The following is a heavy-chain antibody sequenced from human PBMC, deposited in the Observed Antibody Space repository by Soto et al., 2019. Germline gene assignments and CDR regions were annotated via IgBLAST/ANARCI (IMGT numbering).Heavy chain of an antibody. J-gene: IGHJ5*02. CDR1: GYTLTELS. CDR3: ATFTMVRGVIITNWFDP. D-gene: IGHD3-10*01. CDR2: FDPEDGET. Sequence: QVQLVQSGAEVKKPGASVKVSCKVSGYTLTELSMHWVRQAPGKGLEWMGGFDPEDGETIYAQKLQGRVTRTEDTSTDTAYMELSSLRSEDTAVYYCATFTMVRGVIITNWFDPWGQGTLVTVSS. V-gene: IGHV1-24*01.